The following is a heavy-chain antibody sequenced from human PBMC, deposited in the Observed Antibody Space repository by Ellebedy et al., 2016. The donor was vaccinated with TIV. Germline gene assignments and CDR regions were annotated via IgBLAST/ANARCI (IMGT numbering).Heavy chain of an antibody. Sequence: AASVKVSCKASGYTFTSYAIHWVRQAPGQRLEWMGWINAGNGNTTYPQKFQGRVPITRDTSASKAYMELSSLRSEDTAVYYCARLSRVYDSSGYNWFDPWGQGTLVTVSS. CDR2: INAGNGNT. CDR1: GYTFTSYA. V-gene: IGHV1-3*01. CDR3: ARLSRVYDSSGYNWFDP. D-gene: IGHD3-22*01. J-gene: IGHJ5*02.